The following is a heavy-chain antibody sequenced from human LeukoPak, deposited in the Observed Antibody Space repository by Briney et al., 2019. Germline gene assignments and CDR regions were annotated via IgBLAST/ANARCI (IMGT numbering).Heavy chain of an antibody. D-gene: IGHD3-22*01. Sequence: PSETLSLTCTVSGGSISSYYWSWIRQPPGKGLEWIGYIYYSGSTNYNPSLKSRVTISVDTFKNQFSLKLSSVTAADTAVYYCAGLPNYYDSKAFDIWGQGTMVTVSS. V-gene: IGHV4-59*08. CDR2: IYYSGST. J-gene: IGHJ3*02. CDR1: GGSISSYY. CDR3: AGLPNYYDSKAFDI.